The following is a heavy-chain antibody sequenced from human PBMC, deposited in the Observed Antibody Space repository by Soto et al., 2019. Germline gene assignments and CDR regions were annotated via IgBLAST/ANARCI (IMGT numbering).Heavy chain of an antibody. J-gene: IGHJ4*02. CDR1: GFTFSSYA. Sequence: GGSLRLSCAASGFTFSSYAMSWVRQAPGKGLEWVSAISGSGGSTYYADSVKGRFTISRDNSKNTLYLQMNSLRAEDTAVYYCAKDIIVVVPAAMPGVDYWGQGTLVTVSS. D-gene: IGHD2-2*01. CDR2: ISGSGGST. CDR3: AKDIIVVVPAAMPGVDY. V-gene: IGHV3-23*01.